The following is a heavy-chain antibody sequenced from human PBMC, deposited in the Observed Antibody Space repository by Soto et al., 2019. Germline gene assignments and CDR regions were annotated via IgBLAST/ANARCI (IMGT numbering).Heavy chain of an antibody. J-gene: IGHJ4*02. V-gene: IGHV3-64*01. CDR3: AREAAGFRRYYFDY. CDR2: ISSNGGNT. Sequence: EVQLVASGGGLVQPGGSLRLSCAASAFTFSSYAMHWVRQAPGRGLEYVSAISSNGGNTYYANSVKGRFTISRDNSKNTLYLQMGSLRAVDMAMYYCAREAAGFRRYYFDYWGQGTLVTVSS. D-gene: IGHD6-19*01. CDR1: AFTFSSYA.